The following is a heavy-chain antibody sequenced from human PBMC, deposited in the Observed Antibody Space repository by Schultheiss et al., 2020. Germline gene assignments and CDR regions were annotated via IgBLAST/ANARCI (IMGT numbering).Heavy chain of an antibody. D-gene: IGHD4-17*01. J-gene: IGHJ6*03. V-gene: IGHV3-23*01. CDR1: GFTFSSYA. Sequence: GGSLRLSCAASGFTFSSYAMSWVRQAPGKGLEWVSGISESGGNTYYADSVKGRFTISRDNAKNSLYLQMNSLKTEDTAVYYCTRQEDGDYAHPTPYYYYMDVWGKGTTVTVSS. CDR3: TRQEDGDYAHPTPYYYYMDV. CDR2: ISESGGNT.